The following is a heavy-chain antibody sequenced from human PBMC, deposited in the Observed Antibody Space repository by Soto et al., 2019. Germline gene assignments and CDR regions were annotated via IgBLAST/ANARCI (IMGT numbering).Heavy chain of an antibody. D-gene: IGHD3-22*01. CDR1: GYSFIDYY. V-gene: IGHV1-2*02. J-gene: IGHJ4*02. CDR2: IDPDSGGT. Sequence: GASVKVSCPAFGYSFIDYYIHWVRQAPGQGLEWMGWIDPDSGGTTSAQKFQGRVTMTRDRSINTAYMELSSLRSDDTALYFCARRNCYDSRGNESTLWCQGPLVTV. CDR3: ARRNCYDSRGNESTL.